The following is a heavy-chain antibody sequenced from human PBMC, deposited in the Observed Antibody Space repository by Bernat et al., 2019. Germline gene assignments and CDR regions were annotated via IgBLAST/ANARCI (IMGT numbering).Heavy chain of an antibody. CDR2: IWYDGSNK. Sequence: QVQLVESGGGVVQPGRSLRLSCAASGFTFSSYGMHWVRQAPGKGLEWVAVIWYDGSNKYYADSVKGRFTISRDNSKNTLYLQMNSLSAEDTAVYYCARGIDPITRIDPMDEWGQGTLVTVSS. J-gene: IGHJ4*02. CDR1: GFTFSSYG. V-gene: IGHV3-33*01. CDR3: ARGIDPITRIDPMDE. D-gene: IGHD3-22*01.